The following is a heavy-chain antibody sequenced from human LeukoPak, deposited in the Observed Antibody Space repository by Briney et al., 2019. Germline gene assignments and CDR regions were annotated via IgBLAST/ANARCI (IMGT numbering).Heavy chain of an antibody. Sequence: SETLSLTCAVYGGSFSGYYWSWIRQPPGKGLEWIGEINHSGSTNYNPSLKSRVTISVDTSKNQFSLKLSSVTAADTAVYYCARENGCYDYVWGSYRRYNWFDPWGQGTLVTVSS. V-gene: IGHV4-34*01. CDR2: INHSGST. D-gene: IGHD3-16*02. CDR1: GGSFSGYY. CDR3: ARENGCYDYVWGSYRRYNWFDP. J-gene: IGHJ5*02.